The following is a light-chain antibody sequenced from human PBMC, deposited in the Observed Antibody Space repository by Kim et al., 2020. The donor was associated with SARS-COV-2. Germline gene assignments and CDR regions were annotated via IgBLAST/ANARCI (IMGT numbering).Light chain of an antibody. Sequence: SASVGDRVTITCRASLSISTSLNWYHQKPGRAPKLLIYAASSLQSGIPSRFSGTGSGTDFTLTISTLQPEDFATYYCQQSYSTPYTFGQGTKLEI. V-gene: IGKV1-39*01. CDR3: QQSYSTPYT. CDR1: LSISTS. CDR2: AAS. J-gene: IGKJ2*01.